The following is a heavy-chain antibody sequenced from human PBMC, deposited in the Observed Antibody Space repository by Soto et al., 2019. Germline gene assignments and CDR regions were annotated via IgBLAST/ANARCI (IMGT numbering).Heavy chain of an antibody. D-gene: IGHD3-9*01. V-gene: IGHV1-18*01. J-gene: IGHJ6*02. CDR3: ARRYFGWLLPSRYYGMDV. CDR1: GYTFTSYG. CDR2: IRAYNGNT. Sequence: QVQLLQSGAEVKKPGASVKVSCKASGYTFTSYGISWVRQDPGQGLEWMRWIRAYNGNTNYAQKLQGRVTMTTDTSTSTAYMELRSLISDVTVVYHCARRYFGWLLPSRYYGMDVWGQGTTVTGSS.